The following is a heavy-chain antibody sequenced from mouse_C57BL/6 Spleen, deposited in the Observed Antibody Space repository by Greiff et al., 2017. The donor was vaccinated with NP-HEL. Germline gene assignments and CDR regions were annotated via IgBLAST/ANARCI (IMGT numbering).Heavy chain of an antibody. J-gene: IGHJ2*01. CDR2: ISDGGGYT. Sequence: EVQRVESGGGLVKPGGSLKLSCAASGFTFSTYAMSWVRQTPEKRLEWVATISDGGGYTYYPDNVKGRFTISRDNAKNNLYLQMCDLKSEDTAMYYCAREEDFDYWGKGTTLTVSS. CDR1: GFTFSTYA. V-gene: IGHV5-4*01. CDR3: AREEDFDY.